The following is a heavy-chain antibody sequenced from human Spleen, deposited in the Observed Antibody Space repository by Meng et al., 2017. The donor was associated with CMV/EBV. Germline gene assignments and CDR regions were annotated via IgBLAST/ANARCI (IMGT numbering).Heavy chain of an antibody. Sequence: GESLKISCAASGFTFSSYSMNWVRQAPGKGLEWVSSMSSSSSYIYYADSVKGRFTISRDNAKNSLYLQMNSMRAEDTAVYYCARTNNVWDGEFKYYYYYMDVWGQGTTVTVSS. J-gene: IGHJ6*02. D-gene: IGHD2-8*01. CDR3: ARTNNVWDGEFKYYYYYMDV. CDR1: GFTFSSYS. CDR2: MSSSSSYI. V-gene: IGHV3-21*01.